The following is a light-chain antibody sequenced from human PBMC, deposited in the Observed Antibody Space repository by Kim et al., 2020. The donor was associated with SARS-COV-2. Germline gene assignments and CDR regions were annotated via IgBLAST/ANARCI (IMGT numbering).Light chain of an antibody. J-gene: IGLJ3*02. Sequence: GQRVTISCSGSDSNIGSNSVSWYQQFPGAAPKLLIYRDNQRPSGVPDRLSGSKSGTSASLAISGLRSEDEAGYYCATWDGSLSGRVFGGGTQLTVL. CDR1: DSNIGSNS. CDR2: RDN. CDR3: ATWDGSLSGRV. V-gene: IGLV1-47*01.